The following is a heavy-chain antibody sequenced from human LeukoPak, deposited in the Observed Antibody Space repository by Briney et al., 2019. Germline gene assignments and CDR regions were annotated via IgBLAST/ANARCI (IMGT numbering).Heavy chain of an antibody. CDR2: INSNLGDT. J-gene: IGHJ4*02. D-gene: IGHD1-26*01. V-gene: IGHV1-2*02. Sequence: GASVKVSCKASGYPFSAYYMHWVRQAPGQGFEWMGWINSNLGDTSYAQKFQGRVTMTRDTSISTAYMELSRLRSDDTAVYYCVTLGATNFDYWGQGTLVTVSS. CDR1: GYPFSAYY. CDR3: VTLGATNFDY.